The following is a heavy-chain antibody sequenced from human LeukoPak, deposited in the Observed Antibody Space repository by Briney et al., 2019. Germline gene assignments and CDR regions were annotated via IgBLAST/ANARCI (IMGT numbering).Heavy chain of an antibody. J-gene: IGHJ4*02. Sequence: SETLSLTCTVSGGSISSYYWSWIRQPPGKGLEWIGYIYYSGSTNYNPSLKSRVTISVDTSKNQFSLKLSSVTAADTAVYYCARGPRYSSGWYVDFDYWGQGTLVTVSS. CDR1: GGSISSYY. V-gene: IGHV4-59*01. D-gene: IGHD6-19*01. CDR3: ARGPRYSSGWYVDFDY. CDR2: IYYSGST.